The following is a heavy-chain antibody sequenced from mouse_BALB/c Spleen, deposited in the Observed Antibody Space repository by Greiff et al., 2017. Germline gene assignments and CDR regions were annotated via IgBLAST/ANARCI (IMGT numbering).Heavy chain of an antibody. J-gene: IGHJ2*01. V-gene: IGHV1-69*02. CDR1: GYTFTSYW. D-gene: IGHD2-14*01. CDR3: ARDYYRYDQYYFDY. CDR2: IDPSDSET. Sequence: VQLQQPGAELVKPGAPVKLSCKASGYTFTSYWMNWVKQRPGRGLEWIGRIDPSDSETHYNQKFKDKATLTVDKSSSTAYIQLSSLTSEDSAVYYCARDYYRYDQYYFDYWGQGTTLTVSS.